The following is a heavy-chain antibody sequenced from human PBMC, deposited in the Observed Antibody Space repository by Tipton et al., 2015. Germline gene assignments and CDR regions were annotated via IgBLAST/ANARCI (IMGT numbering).Heavy chain of an antibody. D-gene: IGHD6-19*01. V-gene: IGHV4-59*08. CDR1: GGSISNFY. J-gene: IGHJ4*02. Sequence: TLSLTCTVSGGSISNFYWSWIRQPPGTGLEWIGYIDYSGGTNYNPSLKSRVIISVDTSKNQFSLKMSSVTVADTAVYYCARTGYSSGWYGYWGQGTLLTVSS. CDR3: ARTGYSSGWYGY. CDR2: IDYSGGT.